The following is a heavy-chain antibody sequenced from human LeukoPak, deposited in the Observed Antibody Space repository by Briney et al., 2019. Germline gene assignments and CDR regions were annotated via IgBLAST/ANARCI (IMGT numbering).Heavy chain of an antibody. CDR1: GVSVTSNTYY. D-gene: IGHD3-10*01. J-gene: IGHJ4*01. CDR2: VSYTGFP. CDR3: DTDEWIGTYYY. V-gene: IGHV4-61*01. Sequence: SETLSLTCPVSGVSVTSNTYYWSWIRQPPGEGLEWIGYVSYTGFPNYNPALKSRVTISLNAYKAQFSLQLKSVTAAYTAVYFSDTDEWIGTYYYWGQGVLVTVSS.